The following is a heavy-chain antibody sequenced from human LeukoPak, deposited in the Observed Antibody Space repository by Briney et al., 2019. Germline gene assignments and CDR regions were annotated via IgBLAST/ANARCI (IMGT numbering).Heavy chain of an antibody. CDR1: GLTFSRYW. J-gene: IGHJ4*02. V-gene: IGHV3-7*01. CDR3: LVIASAGTGY. CDR2: IKQDGSEK. Sequence: PGGSLRLSCAASGLTFSRYWMSWVRQAPGKGLEWVANIKQDGSEKYHVDSVKGRFTISRDNAKNSLFLQMNSLRAEDTAVYYCLVIASAGTGYWGQGTLVTVSS. D-gene: IGHD6-13*01.